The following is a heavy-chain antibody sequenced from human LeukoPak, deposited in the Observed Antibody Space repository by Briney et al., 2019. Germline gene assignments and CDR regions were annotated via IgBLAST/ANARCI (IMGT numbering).Heavy chain of an antibody. V-gene: IGHV3-23*01. J-gene: IGHJ2*01. CDR2: ISGSGGTT. CDR1: GFTFSSYA. D-gene: IGHD1-26*01. Sequence: GGSLRLSCAASGFTFSSYAMSWVRQAPGKGLEWVSYISGSGGTTSYADSVKGRVTISRDNAKNSLYLQVSSLRDEDTAVYYCARVWWDSSYWYFDHWGRGTLVTVSS. CDR3: ARVWWDSSYWYFDH.